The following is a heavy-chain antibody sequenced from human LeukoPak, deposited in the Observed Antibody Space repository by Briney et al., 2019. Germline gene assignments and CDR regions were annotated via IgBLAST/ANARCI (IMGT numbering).Heavy chain of an antibody. J-gene: IGHJ4*02. CDR1: GYTFTSYG. D-gene: IGHD6-25*01. V-gene: IGHV1-18*01. CDR3: ATRIQAMSGATSFDY. CDR2: ISAYNGNT. Sequence: ASVKVSCKASGYTFTSYGISWVRQAPGQGLEWMGWISAYNGNTNYAQKLQGRVTMTTDTFTSTAYMELRSLRSDDTAVYYCATRIQAMSGATSFDYWGQGTLVTVSS.